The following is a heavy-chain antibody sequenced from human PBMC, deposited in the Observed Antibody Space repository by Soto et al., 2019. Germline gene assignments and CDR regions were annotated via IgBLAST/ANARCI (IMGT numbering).Heavy chain of an antibody. D-gene: IGHD6-6*01. CDR1: GGTFSSYA. V-gene: IGHV1-69*13. CDR3: ARSRAARSSHYYYYGMDV. J-gene: IGHJ6*02. CDR2: IIPIFGTA. Sequence: SVKVSCKASGGTFSSYAISWVRQAPVQGLEWMGGIIPIFGTANYAQKFQGRVTITADESTSTAYMELSSLRSEDTAVYYCARSRAARSSHYYYYGMDVWGQGTTVTVSS.